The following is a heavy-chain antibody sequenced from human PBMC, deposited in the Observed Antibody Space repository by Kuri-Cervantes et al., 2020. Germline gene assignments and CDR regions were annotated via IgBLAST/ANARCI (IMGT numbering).Heavy chain of an antibody. J-gene: IGHJ4*02. CDR2: ISYDGSDK. Sequence: GESLKISCAASGFTFSSYAMHWVRQAPGRGLEWLAVISYDGSDKYFADSVRGRFTISRDNSKNTLYLQMNSLRAEDTAVYYCAKLTRFAEEPFDYWGQGTLVTVSS. CDR1: GFTFSSYA. V-gene: IGHV3-30*14. D-gene: IGHD4-23*01. CDR3: AKLTRFAEEPFDY.